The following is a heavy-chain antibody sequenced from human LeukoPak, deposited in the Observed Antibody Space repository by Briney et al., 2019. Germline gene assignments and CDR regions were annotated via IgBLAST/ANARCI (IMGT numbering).Heavy chain of an antibody. CDR1: GGSISSSSYY. V-gene: IGHV4-61*05. CDR3: ARAIQYCGGDCYPIAFDI. J-gene: IGHJ3*02. CDR2: IYYSGST. Sequence: SETLSLTCTVSGGSISSSSYYWGWIRQPPGKGLEWIGYIYYSGSTNYNPSLKSRVTISVDTSKNQFSLKLSSVTAADTAVYYCARAIQYCGGDCYPIAFDIWGQGTMVTVSS. D-gene: IGHD2-21*02.